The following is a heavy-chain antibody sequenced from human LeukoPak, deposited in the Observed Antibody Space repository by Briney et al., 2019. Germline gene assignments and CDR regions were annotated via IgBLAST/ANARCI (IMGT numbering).Heavy chain of an antibody. CDR2: IYSSGSA. J-gene: IGHJ4*01. D-gene: IGHD3-22*01. CDR3: ARHRDYYDT. CDR1: GASINSNF. V-gene: IGHV4-59*08. Sequence: SETLSLTCTVSGASINSNFWTWIRQPPGKGLEWIGYIYSSGSANYNPSLKSRVIISGDTSKNQISLNLTSVTAADTAVYFCARHRDYYDTWGHGTLVTVSS.